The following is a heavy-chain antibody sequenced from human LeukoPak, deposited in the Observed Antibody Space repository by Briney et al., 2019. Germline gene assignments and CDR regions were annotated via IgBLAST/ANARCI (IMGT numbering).Heavy chain of an antibody. J-gene: IGHJ4*02. V-gene: IGHV1-46*01. Sequence: ASVKVSCKASGYTFTSYYMHWVRQAPGQGLEWMGIINPSGGSTSYAQKFQGRVTMTRDTSTSTVYMELSSLRSEDTAVYYCAVASVSGYSFDSWGQGTLVTVSS. CDR1: GYTFTSYY. CDR2: INPSGGST. D-gene: IGHD6-19*01. CDR3: AVASVSGYSFDS.